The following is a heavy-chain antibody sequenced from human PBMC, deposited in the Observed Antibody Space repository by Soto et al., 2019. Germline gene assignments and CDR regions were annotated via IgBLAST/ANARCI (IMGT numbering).Heavy chain of an antibody. V-gene: IGHV4-61*01. D-gene: IGHD6-19*01. CDR2: IYYSGST. Sequence: PSETLSLTCTVSGGSVSSGNYYWSWIRQTPGKGLEWIGYIYYSGSTNYNRSLKSRVTISVDTSKNQFSLKLSSVTSADTAVCYCAREYVAGTFDYCGQGTLVPVSS. CDR3: AREYVAGTFDY. J-gene: IGHJ4*02. CDR1: GGSVSSGNYY.